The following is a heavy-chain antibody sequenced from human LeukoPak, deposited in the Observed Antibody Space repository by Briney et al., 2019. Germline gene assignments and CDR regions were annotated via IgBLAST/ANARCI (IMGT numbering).Heavy chain of an antibody. D-gene: IGHD6-13*01. CDR3: AKADSSSWYHWYFDL. J-gene: IGHJ2*01. Sequence: GGSLRLSCAASGFTFSSYAMSWVRQAPGKGLEWVSAISGSGGSTYYADSVKGRFTISRDNSKNTLYLQMNSLRAEDTAVYYCAKADSSSWYHWYFDLWGRGTLVTVSS. CDR1: GFTFSSYA. CDR2: ISGSGGST. V-gene: IGHV3-23*01.